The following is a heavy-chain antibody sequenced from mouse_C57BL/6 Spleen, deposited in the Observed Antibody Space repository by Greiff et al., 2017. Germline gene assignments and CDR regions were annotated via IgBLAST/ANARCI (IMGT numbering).Heavy chain of an antibody. CDR3: ARGDDYDEDY. Sequence: QVQLQQPGAELVTPGASVKMSCKASGYTFTSYWITCVKQRPGQGLEWIGDLYPGSGSTNSNEKFKSKATLTVDTSSSTAYMQLSSLTSEDSAVYYCARGDDYDEDYWGQGTTLTVSS. J-gene: IGHJ2*01. CDR1: GYTFTSYW. D-gene: IGHD2-4*01. CDR2: LYPGSGST. V-gene: IGHV1-55*01.